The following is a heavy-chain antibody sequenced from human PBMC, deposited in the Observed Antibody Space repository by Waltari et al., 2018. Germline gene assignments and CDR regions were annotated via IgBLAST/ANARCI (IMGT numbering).Heavy chain of an antibody. Sequence: QVQLQESGPGLVKPSQTLSLTCAVSGYSISSGYYWGWIRQPPGKGLEWIGSIYHSGSTYYNPSLKSRVTISVDTSKNQFSLKLSSVTAADTAVYYCARLDYGGSCYSAEYFQHWGQGTLVTVSS. V-gene: IGHV4-38-2*01. CDR2: IYHSGST. CDR1: GYSISSGYY. CDR3: ARLDYGGSCYSAEYFQH. D-gene: IGHD2-15*01. J-gene: IGHJ1*01.